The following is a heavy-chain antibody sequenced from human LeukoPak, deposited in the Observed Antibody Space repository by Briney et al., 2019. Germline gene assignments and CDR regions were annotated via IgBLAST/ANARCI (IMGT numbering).Heavy chain of an antibody. Sequence: GGSLRLSCAASGFTFSTYAMSWVRQAPGKGLEWVSAISGNGGSTYYADSVKGRFTISRDNSKNTLYLQMSSLRAEDTAIYYCAKPEYCSGGSCYYTHAGYFQHWGQGTLVTVSS. CDR2: ISGNGGST. V-gene: IGHV3-23*01. J-gene: IGHJ1*01. CDR3: AKPEYCSGGSCYYTHAGYFQH. CDR1: GFTFSTYA. D-gene: IGHD2-15*01.